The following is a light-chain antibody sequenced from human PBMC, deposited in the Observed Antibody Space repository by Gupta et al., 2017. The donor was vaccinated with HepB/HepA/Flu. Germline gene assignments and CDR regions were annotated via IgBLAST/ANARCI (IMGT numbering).Light chain of an antibody. V-gene: IGKV1-39*01. CDR2: DAS. CDR3: QQTDTTPIT. J-gene: IGKJ5*01. Sequence: DIQMTQSPSSLSASLGDRVTITCQASQSITTFLVWYQHKPGKAPKLLIYDASSLQSGVSSRFSGSGSGTDFTLTIIRLQPEDFATYYCQQTDTTPITFGQGTRLESK. CDR1: QSITTF.